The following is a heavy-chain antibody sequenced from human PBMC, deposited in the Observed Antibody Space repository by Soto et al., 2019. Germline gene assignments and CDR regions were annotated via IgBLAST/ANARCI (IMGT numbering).Heavy chain of an antibody. CDR1: GFTFISYA. CDR3: AKDSSSWPPEYFQH. Sequence: VGSLRLSCAAAGFTFISYAMSWVLQAPGKGLEWVSAISGSGGSTYYADAVKGRFTISRDNSKNTLYLQMNSLRAEDTGVYYCAKDSSSWPPEYFQHWGQGTLVTVSS. V-gene: IGHV3-23*01. J-gene: IGHJ1*01. D-gene: IGHD6-13*01. CDR2: ISGSGGST.